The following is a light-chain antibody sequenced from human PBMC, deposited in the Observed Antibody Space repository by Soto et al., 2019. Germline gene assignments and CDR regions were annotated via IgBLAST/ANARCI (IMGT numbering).Light chain of an antibody. Sequence: QSALTQPPSVSGSPGQSATISFTGTSTDFVGYNRVSWYQRPPGTAPKLMIYEVSKRPSGVPDRFSGSKSGNTASLTISGLQAADEADYYCSLYTSENAYVFGTGTKVTVL. V-gene: IGLV2-18*01. CDR1: STDFVGYNR. CDR3: SLYTSENAYV. J-gene: IGLJ1*01. CDR2: EVS.